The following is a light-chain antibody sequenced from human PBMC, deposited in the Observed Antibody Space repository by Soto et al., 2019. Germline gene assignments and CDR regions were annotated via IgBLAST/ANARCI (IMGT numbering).Light chain of an antibody. CDR3: QQYLSLPIT. CDR1: QSVSSTY. V-gene: IGKV3-20*01. CDR2: GAS. J-gene: IGKJ5*01. Sequence: EIVLTQSPGTLSLSPEEGATLSSRASQSVSSTYLAWYQQKPGQAPRLLIYGASNRATGIPDRFSGSGSGTDFSLTISRVEPEDFAVYYCQQYLSLPITFGQGTRLEIK.